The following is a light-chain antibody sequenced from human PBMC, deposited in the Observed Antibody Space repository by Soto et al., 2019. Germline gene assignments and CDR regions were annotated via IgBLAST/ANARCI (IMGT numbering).Light chain of an antibody. CDR2: GAS. J-gene: IGKJ1*01. V-gene: IGKV3-15*01. Sequence: EIVMTQSPTTLSVSPGERATLSCRASQSLSGSLAWYQHKPGQAPRLLIYGASTRATGVPARFSGSGSGTEFTLTISSLQSEDFAVYYCQQYANWQTFGQGTKVAIK. CDR3: QQYANWQT. CDR1: QSLSGS.